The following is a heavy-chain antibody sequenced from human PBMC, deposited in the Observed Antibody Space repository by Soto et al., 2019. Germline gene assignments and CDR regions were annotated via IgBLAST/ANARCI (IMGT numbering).Heavy chain of an antibody. CDR1: GFTFSSYG. Sequence: GGSLRLSCAASGFTFSSYGMHWVRQAPGKGLEWVAVIWYDGSNKYYADSVKGRFTISRDNSKNTLYLQMNSLRAEDTAVYYCARAYYYGSGSFEYAFDIWGQGTMVTVSS. CDR2: IWYDGSNK. V-gene: IGHV3-33*01. CDR3: ARAYYYGSGSFEYAFDI. D-gene: IGHD3-10*01. J-gene: IGHJ3*02.